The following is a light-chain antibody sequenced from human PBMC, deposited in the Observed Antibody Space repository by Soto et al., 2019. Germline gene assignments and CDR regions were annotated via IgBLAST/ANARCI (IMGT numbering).Light chain of an antibody. V-gene: IGKV1-5*01. J-gene: IGKJ3*01. CDR1: QSISSW. Sequence: DIEMPQSRSILSAYVGDRVTSTCRASQSISSWLAWYQQKPGKSPKALIYYASSLETGAPSRLSGSGSGTEFTLTISSMQPYDFATYXXXXXXXYSLFGPGTNVDIK. CDR2: YAS. CDR3: XXXXXYSL.